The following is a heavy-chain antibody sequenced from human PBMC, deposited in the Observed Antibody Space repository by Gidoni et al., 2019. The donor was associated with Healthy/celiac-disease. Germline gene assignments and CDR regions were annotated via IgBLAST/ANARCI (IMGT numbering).Heavy chain of an antibody. CDR3: ARDGHRPYDFWSGYYLY. CDR1: GFTFSSYA. CDR2: ISYDGSNK. J-gene: IGHJ4*02. Sequence: QVQLVESGGGVVQPGRSLSLSCAASGFTFSSYAMHWVRQAPGKGLEWVAVISYDGSNKYYADSGKGRFTISRDNSKNTLYLQRNSLRAEDTAVYYCARDGHRPYDFWSGYYLYWGQGTLVTVSS. V-gene: IGHV3-30-3*01. D-gene: IGHD3-3*01.